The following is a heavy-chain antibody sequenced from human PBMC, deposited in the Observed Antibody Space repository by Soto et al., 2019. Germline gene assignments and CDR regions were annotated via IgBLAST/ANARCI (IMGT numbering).Heavy chain of an antibody. J-gene: IGHJ4*02. V-gene: IGHV3-23*01. CDR2: ISGSGGRI. Sequence: EVQVLESGGGLVQPGGSLRLSCTASGFTFNRYAMSWVRQAPGKGLEWVLVISGSGGRIYYAESMKGRFTISRDNSKNMLYWQMNSLRVEDTAVYYCAKDRCSGGSCDSWDSWGQGTPVTVS. CDR1: GFTFNRYA. D-gene: IGHD2-15*01. CDR3: AKDRCSGGSCDSWDS.